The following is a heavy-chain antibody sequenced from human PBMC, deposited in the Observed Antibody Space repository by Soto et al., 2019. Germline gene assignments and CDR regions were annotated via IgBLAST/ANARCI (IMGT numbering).Heavy chain of an antibody. Sequence: GESLKISCKGSGYSFTSYWIGWVREMPGKGLEWMGIIYPGDSDTRYSPSFPGQVTISADKSISTAYLQMNSLRAEDTALYYCAKEGVTGTTVYFDYWGQGTLVTVSS. D-gene: IGHD1-20*01. CDR2: IYPGDSDT. V-gene: IGHV5-51*01. CDR3: AKEGVTGTTVYFDY. J-gene: IGHJ4*02. CDR1: GYSFTSYW.